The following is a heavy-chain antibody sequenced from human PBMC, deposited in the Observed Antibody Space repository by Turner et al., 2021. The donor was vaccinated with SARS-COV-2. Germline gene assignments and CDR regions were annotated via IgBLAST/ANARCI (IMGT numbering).Heavy chain of an antibody. CDR3: ARHLVAKIFDY. Sequence: QITLKESGPTLVKPTQTLTLTCTFSGFSLSTSGVGVGWIRQPPGKALEWLALIYWDDDKRYSPSLKTRLTITKDTSKNQVVLTMTNMDPVDTATYYCARHLVAKIFDYWGQGTLVTVSS. D-gene: IGHD5-12*01. J-gene: IGHJ4*02. CDR1: GFSLSTSGVG. V-gene: IGHV2-5*02. CDR2: IYWDDDK.